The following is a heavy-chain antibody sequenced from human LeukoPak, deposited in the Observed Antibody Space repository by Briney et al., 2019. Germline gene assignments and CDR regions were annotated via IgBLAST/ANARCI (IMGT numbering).Heavy chain of an antibody. D-gene: IGHD1-26*01. J-gene: IGHJ4*02. CDR3: ARLAWELLDYFDY. Sequence: GGSLRLSCAASGFTFSSYSMNWVRQAPGKGLEWVSYISSSSSTIYYADSVKGRFTISRDNAKNSLYLQMNSLRAEDTAVYYCARLAWELLDYFDYWGQGTLVTVSS. CDR1: GFTFSSYS. CDR2: ISSSSSTI. V-gene: IGHV3-48*01.